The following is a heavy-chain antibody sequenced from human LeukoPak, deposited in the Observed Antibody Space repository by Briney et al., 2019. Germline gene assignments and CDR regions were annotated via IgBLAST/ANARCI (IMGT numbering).Heavy chain of an antibody. CDR2: IRYDGSIK. CDR3: ANDYGTYLVVAFDI. V-gene: IGHV3-30*02. Sequence: GGSLRLSCEASGFIFSSYGMHWVRQAPGRGLEWEEFIRYDGSIKYYADSVKGRFTISRDNSKNTLYLQMNSLRAEDTAVYYCANDYGTYLVVAFDICGQGAKVTVSS. CDR1: GFIFSSYG. J-gene: IGHJ3*02. D-gene: IGHD4-17*01.